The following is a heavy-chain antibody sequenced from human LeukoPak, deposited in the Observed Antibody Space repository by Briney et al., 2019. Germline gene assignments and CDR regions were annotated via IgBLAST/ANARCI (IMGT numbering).Heavy chain of an antibody. CDR1: DYTFTNYG. CDR3: ARTNLDCKNGVCYDY. D-gene: IGHD2-8*01. CDR2: ISAYNGKT. Sequence: GASVKVSCKASDYTFTNYGISWVRQAPGQGLEWMGRISAYNGKTYYAQNFQGRVTVTTDTSTSTAYMDLRSLRSDDTAVYYCARTNLDCKNGVCYDYWGQGTPVTVSS. J-gene: IGHJ4*02. V-gene: IGHV1-18*01.